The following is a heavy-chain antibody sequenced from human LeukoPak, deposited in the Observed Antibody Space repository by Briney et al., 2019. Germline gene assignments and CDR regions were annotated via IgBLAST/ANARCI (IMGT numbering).Heavy chain of an antibody. Sequence: PSETLSLTCTVSGGSISSYYWSWIRQPPGQGLEWIGYIYYSGSTNYNPSLKSRVTISVDTSKNQFSLKLSSVTAADTAVYYCARQRGNWNAPRYFDYWGQGTLVTVSS. CDR3: ARQRGNWNAPRYFDY. CDR1: GGSISSYY. J-gene: IGHJ4*02. CDR2: IYYSGST. D-gene: IGHD1-20*01. V-gene: IGHV4-59*08.